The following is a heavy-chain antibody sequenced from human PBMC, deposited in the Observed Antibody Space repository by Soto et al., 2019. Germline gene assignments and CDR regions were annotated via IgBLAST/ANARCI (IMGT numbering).Heavy chain of an antibody. CDR1: GGSISSSNW. CDR3: ARAYDSSGYCDY. D-gene: IGHD3-22*01. CDR2: IYHSGST. J-gene: IGHJ4*02. V-gene: IGHV4-4*02. Sequence: SETLSLTCAVSGGSISSSNWWSWVRQPPGKGLEWIGEIYHSGSTNYNQSLKSRFTISVDKSKNQFSLKLSSVTAADTAVYYCARAYDSSGYCDYWGQGTLVTVSS.